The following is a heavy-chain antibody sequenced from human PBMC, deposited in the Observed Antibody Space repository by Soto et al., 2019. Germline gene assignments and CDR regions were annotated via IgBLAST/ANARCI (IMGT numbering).Heavy chain of an antibody. CDR3: ARARDSSGYYYPGYFDY. V-gene: IGHV2-5*02. J-gene: IGHJ4*02. D-gene: IGHD3-22*01. Sequence: ESGPTLVNPTQTLTLTCTFSGFSLSTSGVGVGWIRQPPGKALEWLALIYWDDDKRYSPSLKSRLTITKDTSKNQVVLTMTNMDPVDTATYYCARARDSSGYYYPGYFDYWGQGTLVTVSS. CDR1: GFSLSTSGVG. CDR2: IYWDDDK.